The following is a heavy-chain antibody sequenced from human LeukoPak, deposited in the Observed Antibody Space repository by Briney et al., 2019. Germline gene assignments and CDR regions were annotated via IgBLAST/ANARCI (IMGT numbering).Heavy chain of an antibody. CDR3: ARVALGQAAAGQPKHY. CDR2: ISAYNGNT. Sequence: GASVKVSCKASGYTFTSYGISWVRQAPGQGLGWMGWISAYNGNTNYAQKLQGRVTMTTDTSTSTAYMELRSLRSDDTAVYYCARVALGQAAAGQPKHYWGQGTLVTVSS. J-gene: IGHJ4*02. V-gene: IGHV1-18*01. D-gene: IGHD6-13*01. CDR1: GYTFTSYG.